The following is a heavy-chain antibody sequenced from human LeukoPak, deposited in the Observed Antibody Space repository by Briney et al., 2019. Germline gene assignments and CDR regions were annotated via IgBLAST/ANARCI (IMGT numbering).Heavy chain of an antibody. V-gene: IGHV1-69*06. CDR3: ARDVGGSYYDWFDP. J-gene: IGHJ5*02. CDR1: GGTFSSYA. D-gene: IGHD1-26*01. CDR2: IIPIFGTA. Sequence: ASVKVSCKASGGTFSSYAISWVRQAPGQGLEWMGGIIPIFGTANYAQKFQGRVTITADKSTSTAYMELSSLRSEDTAVYYCARDVGGSYYDWFDPWGQGTLVTVSS.